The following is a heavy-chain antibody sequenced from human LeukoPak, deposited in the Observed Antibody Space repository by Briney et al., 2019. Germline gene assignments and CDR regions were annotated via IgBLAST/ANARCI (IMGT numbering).Heavy chain of an antibody. V-gene: IGHV3-21*01. CDR2: ISSSSSYI. Sequence: RGSLRLSCAASGFTFSSYSMNWVRQAPGKGLEWVSSISSSSSYIYYADSVKGRFTISRDNAKNSLYLQMNSLRAEDTAVYYCASIDDYSNYYYYYYYMDVWGKGTTVTVSS. CDR1: GFTFSSYS. J-gene: IGHJ6*03. D-gene: IGHD4-11*01. CDR3: ASIDDYSNYYYYYYYMDV.